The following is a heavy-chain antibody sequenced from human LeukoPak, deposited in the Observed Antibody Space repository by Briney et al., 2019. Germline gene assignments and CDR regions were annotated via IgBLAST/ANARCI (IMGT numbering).Heavy chain of an antibody. CDR3: AKDLEYYDFWSGYTDVY. D-gene: IGHD3-3*01. CDR1: GFTFSSYA. J-gene: IGHJ4*02. V-gene: IGHV3-23*01. Sequence: PGGPLRLSCAASGFTFSSYAMSWVRQAPGKGLEWVSAISGSGGSTYYADSVKGRFTISRDNSKNTLYLQMNSLRAEDTAVYYCAKDLEYYDFWSGYTDVYWGQGTLVTVSS. CDR2: ISGSGGST.